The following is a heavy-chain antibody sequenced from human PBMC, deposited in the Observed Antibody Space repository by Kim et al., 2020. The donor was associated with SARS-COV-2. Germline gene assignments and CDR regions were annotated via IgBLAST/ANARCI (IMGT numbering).Heavy chain of an antibody. Sequence: SGPTLVNPTQTLTLTCTFSGFSLSTSGVGVGWIRQPPGKALEWLALIYWDDDKRYSPSLKRRLTITKDTSKNQVVLTMINMDIVDTATYYCAHRRKYTSGWNGFDFWGQGTLVTVSS. CDR2: IYWDDDK. CDR3: AHRRKYTSGWNGFDF. CDR1: GFSLSTSGVG. D-gene: IGHD6-19*01. J-gene: IGHJ4*02. V-gene: IGHV2-5*02.